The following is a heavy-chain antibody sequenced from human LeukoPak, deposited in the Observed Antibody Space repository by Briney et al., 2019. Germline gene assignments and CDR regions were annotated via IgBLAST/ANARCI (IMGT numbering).Heavy chain of an antibody. CDR2: ISSSGSDI. D-gene: IGHD4-11*01. Sequence: GGSLRLSCAGSGFIFSNYEMNWVRRAPGKGLEWVSYISSSGSDIYYADSVKGRFTISRDNAKNTLYLQMNSLRAEDTAVYYCARGLVPGFLDYWGQGTPVTVSS. CDR1: GFIFSNYE. V-gene: IGHV3-48*03. J-gene: IGHJ4*02. CDR3: ARGLVPGFLDY.